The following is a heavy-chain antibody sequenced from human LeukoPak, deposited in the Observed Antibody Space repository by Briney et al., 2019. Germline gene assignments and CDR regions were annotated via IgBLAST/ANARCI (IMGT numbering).Heavy chain of an antibody. CDR2: INWNGGST. Sequence: GGSLRLSCAASGFTFDDYGMSWVRQAPGKGLEWVSGINWNGGSTGYADSVKGRFTISRDNAKNSLYLQMNSLRAEDTALYYCARDFVAYCSGGSCYNWFDPWGQGTLVTVSS. D-gene: IGHD2-15*01. V-gene: IGHV3-20*04. CDR1: GFTFDDYG. CDR3: ARDFVAYCSGGSCYNWFDP. J-gene: IGHJ5*02.